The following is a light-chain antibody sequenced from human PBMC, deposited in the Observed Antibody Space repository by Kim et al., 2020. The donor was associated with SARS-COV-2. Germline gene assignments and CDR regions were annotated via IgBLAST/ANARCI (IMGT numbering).Light chain of an antibody. CDR2: SSS. V-gene: IGKV1-39*01. CDR1: HNNDNS. CDR3: QQSYSFPIT. Sequence: TVRDRVSNNCRASHNNDNSLKLYQHRPPGKAPKLLLSSSSNFHTGVPSRFSGRGSGTDFTLTISSLQAEDFATYYCQQSYSFPITFGQGTRLEIK. J-gene: IGKJ5*01.